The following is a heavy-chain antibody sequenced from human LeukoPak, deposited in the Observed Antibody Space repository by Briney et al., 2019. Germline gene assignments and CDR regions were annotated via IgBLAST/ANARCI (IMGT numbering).Heavy chain of an antibody. D-gene: IGHD4-17*01. J-gene: IGHJ4*02. CDR3: VRGYDYGDYVGDFDY. Sequence: GASVKVSCKASGYTFTSYPISWVRQAPGQGLEWMGWITTYNGNTKYAQKLQGRVTMTTDTSTSTVYMDLRGLRSDDTAVYYCVRGYDYGDYVGDFDYWGQGTLVTVSS. V-gene: IGHV1-18*01. CDR1: GYTFTSYP. CDR2: ITTYNGNT.